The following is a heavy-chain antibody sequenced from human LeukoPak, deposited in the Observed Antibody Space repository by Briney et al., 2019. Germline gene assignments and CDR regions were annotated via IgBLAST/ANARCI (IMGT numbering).Heavy chain of an antibody. CDR3: AKDRANWAIDD. D-gene: IGHD3-16*01. CDR1: GFTFTDHP. V-gene: IGHV3-69-1*01. J-gene: IGHJ4*02. Sequence: GGSLRLSCVASGFTFTDHPMNWVRQAPGKELEWISYIGGDGIAFYADSVKGRFTASKDDARKSMYLQMNSLRVEDTAVYYCAKDRANWAIDDWGQGTQVTVSS. CDR2: IGGDGIA.